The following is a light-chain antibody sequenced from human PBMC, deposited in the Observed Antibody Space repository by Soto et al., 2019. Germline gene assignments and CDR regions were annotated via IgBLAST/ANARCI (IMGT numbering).Light chain of an antibody. CDR1: QGISRW. J-gene: IGKJ1*01. CDR2: EAS. CDR3: QQSNSKSWT. Sequence: DIQMTQSPSTLSASVGNRVTITCRASQGISRWLAWYQQKPGRAPKLLIYEASILESGVPSRFSGSESGTEFTLTISSLQPSDFATYYCQQSNSKSWTFGQGTRVEI. V-gene: IGKV1-5*01.